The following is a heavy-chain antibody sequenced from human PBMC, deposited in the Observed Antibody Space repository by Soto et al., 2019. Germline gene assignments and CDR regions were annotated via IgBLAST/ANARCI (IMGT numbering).Heavy chain of an antibody. V-gene: IGHV4-39*01. CDR2: IYYSGST. CDR3: ARRFRKLGPDAFDI. D-gene: IGHD1-7*01. CDR1: GGSISSSSYY. Sequence: PSETLSLTCTVSGGSISSSSYYWGWIRQPPGKGLEWIGSIYYSGSTYYNPSLKSRVTISVDTSKNQFSLKLSSVTAADTAVYYCARRFRKLGPDAFDIWGQGTMVTVSS. J-gene: IGHJ3*02.